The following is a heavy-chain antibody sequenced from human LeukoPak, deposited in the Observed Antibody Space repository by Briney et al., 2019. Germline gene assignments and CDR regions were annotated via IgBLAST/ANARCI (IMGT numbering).Heavy chain of an antibody. J-gene: IGHJ4*02. CDR2: IYYRVTS. V-gene: IGHV4-59*01. CDR3: ARYREYDSSGYYYYFDY. CDR1: GDSISTYY. D-gene: IGHD3-22*01. Sequence: SETLSLTCTVSGDSISTYYWSWIRQPPGKGLEWIGYIYYRVTSDYNPSLKSRVTMSVDMSTRQISLKLSSVTAADTAVYYCARYREYDSSGYYYYFDYWGQGTLVTVSS.